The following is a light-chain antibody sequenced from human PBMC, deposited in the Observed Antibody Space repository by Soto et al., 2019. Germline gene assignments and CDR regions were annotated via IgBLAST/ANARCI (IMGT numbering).Light chain of an antibody. CDR3: GTWDSSLSAHYV. CDR1: SSNIGNNY. Sequence: QSVLTQPPSVSAAPGQKVTISCSGSSSNIGNNYVSWYQQLPGTAPKLLIYVNNKRPSGIPDRFSGSKSGTSATLGITGLQTGDEADYYCGTWDSSLSAHYVFGTGTKLTVL. V-gene: IGLV1-51*02. J-gene: IGLJ1*01. CDR2: VNN.